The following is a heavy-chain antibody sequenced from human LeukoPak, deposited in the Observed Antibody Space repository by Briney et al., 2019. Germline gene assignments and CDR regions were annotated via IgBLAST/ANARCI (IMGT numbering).Heavy chain of an antibody. CDR1: GGTFSSYA. V-gene: IGHV1-69*06. D-gene: IGHD3-22*01. Sequence: GSSVKVSCKASGGTFSSYAISWVRQAPGQGLEWMGGIIPVFGTANYAQKFQGRVTITADKSTSTAYMELSSLRSEDTAVYYCARGRTMTVYYYYMDVWGKGTTVTVSS. CDR3: ARGRTMTVYYYYMDV. J-gene: IGHJ6*03. CDR2: IIPVFGTA.